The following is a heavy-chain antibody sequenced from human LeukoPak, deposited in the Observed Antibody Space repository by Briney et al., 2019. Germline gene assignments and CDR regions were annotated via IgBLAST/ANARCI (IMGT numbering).Heavy chain of an antibody. CDR2: INPSGGST. Sequence: ASVKVSCKASGYTFTSYYMHWVRQAPGQGLGWMGIINPSGGSTSYAQKFQGRITMTRDTSTSTVYMELSSLRSEDTAVYYCARFAVHRRLAVNGQFGLDYWGQGTLVTVSS. J-gene: IGHJ4*02. D-gene: IGHD6-19*01. V-gene: IGHV1-46*01. CDR3: ARFAVHRRLAVNGQFGLDY. CDR1: GYTFTSYY.